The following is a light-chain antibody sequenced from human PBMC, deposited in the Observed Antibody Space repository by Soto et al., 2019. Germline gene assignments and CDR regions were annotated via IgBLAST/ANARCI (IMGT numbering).Light chain of an antibody. CDR1: QSLTMW. V-gene: IGKV1-5*03. CDR2: KTS. Sequence: DIHMTQSPSTLSASVGDRVTITCRASQSLTMWLAWYQQKPGKAPNLLIYKTSSLESRVPSRFSASGSGTDFTHSIIILHPDDFATYYCQRLADYSSTFGQVTKLEVK. J-gene: IGKJ1*01. CDR3: QRLADYSST.